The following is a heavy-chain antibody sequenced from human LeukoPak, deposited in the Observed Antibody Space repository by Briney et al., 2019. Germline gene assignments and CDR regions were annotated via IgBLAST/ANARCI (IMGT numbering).Heavy chain of an antibody. CDR1: GGSFSGYY. CDR3: ARALRLGAFDI. V-gene: IGHV4-34*01. J-gene: IGHJ3*02. CDR2: INHSGST. D-gene: IGHD6-19*01. Sequence: SETLSLTCAVYGGSFSGYYWSWIRQPPGKGLEWIGEINHSGSTNYNPSLKSRVTISVDTSKNQFSLKLSSVTAADTAVYYCARALRLGAFDIWGQGTMVTGSS.